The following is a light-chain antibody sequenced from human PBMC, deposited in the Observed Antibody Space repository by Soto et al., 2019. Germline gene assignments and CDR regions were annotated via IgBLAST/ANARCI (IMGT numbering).Light chain of an antibody. J-gene: IGKJ1*01. CDR1: QSVSSNS. Sequence: EIALTQSPGTLSFSPGERDTLSCRASQSVSSNSLAWYQQKPGQTPRLLIYGASSRATGIPDRFSGSGSGTDFTLTISRLEPEDFAVFYCQPYGSSPWTFGQGTTVEIK. CDR3: QPYGSSPWT. V-gene: IGKV3-20*01. CDR2: GAS.